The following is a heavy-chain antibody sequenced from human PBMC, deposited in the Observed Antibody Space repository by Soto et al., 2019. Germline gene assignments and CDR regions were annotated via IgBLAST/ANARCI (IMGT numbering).Heavy chain of an antibody. J-gene: IGHJ6*02. CDR3: ASKGELLLSYSDYYGMDV. V-gene: IGHV4-34*01. Sequence: SETLSLTCAVYGGSFSGYYWSWIRQPPGKGLEWIGEINHSGSTNYNPSLKSRVTISVDTSKNQFSLKLSSVTAADTAVYYCASKGELLLSYSDYYGMDVWGQGTTVTVSS. D-gene: IGHD1-26*01. CDR2: INHSGST. CDR1: GGSFSGYY.